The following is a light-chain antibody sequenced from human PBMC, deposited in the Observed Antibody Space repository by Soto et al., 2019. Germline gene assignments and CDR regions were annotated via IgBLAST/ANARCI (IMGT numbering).Light chain of an antibody. CDR3: MQATQYRPYT. CDR2: KVS. J-gene: IGKJ2*01. CDR1: QSLVHSDGNTY. V-gene: IGKV2-24*01. Sequence: DIVLTQTPRSSPVTLGQPAAISCSSSQSLVHSDGNTYLSWLQQRPGQPPRLLIYKVSNRFSGVPDRFRGSGAGTEFTLRISRVEAEDVGVYYCMQATQYRPYTFGQGTKLEIK.